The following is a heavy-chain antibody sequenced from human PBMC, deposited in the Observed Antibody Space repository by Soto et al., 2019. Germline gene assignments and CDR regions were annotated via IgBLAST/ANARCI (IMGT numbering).Heavy chain of an antibody. CDR2: ISAYNGNT. Sequence: GASVKVSCKASGYTFTSYGISWVRQAPGQGLEWMGWISAYNGNTNYAQKLQGRVTMTTDTSTSTAYMELRSLRSDDTAVYYCARDHGRLPTAFLPMAFDIWGQGTMVTVSS. D-gene: IGHD4-17*01. CDR3: ARDHGRLPTAFLPMAFDI. CDR1: GYTFTSYG. V-gene: IGHV1-18*01. J-gene: IGHJ3*02.